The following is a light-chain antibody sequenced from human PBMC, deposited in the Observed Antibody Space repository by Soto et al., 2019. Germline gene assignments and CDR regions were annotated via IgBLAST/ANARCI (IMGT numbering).Light chain of an antibody. Sequence: IVMTQSPATLSVSPGEKATLSCRASQSISTNLAWYQQKPGQAPRLLIYFASTRATGIPARFSGSGSGTEFSLTISSLQSEDFALYYCQHFDEWPLTFGGGTKVETK. CDR1: QSISTN. V-gene: IGKV3-15*01. J-gene: IGKJ4*01. CDR3: QHFDEWPLT. CDR2: FAS.